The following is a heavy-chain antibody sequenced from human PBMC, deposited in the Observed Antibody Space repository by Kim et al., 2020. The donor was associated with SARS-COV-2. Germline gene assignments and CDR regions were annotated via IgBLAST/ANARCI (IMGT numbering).Heavy chain of an antibody. Sequence: GESLKISCKGSGYSFTSYWIGWVRQMPGKGLEWMGIIYPGDSDTRYSPSFQGQVTISADKSISTAYLQWSSLKASDTAMYYCARHEYYDFWSGINSIYGMDVWGQGTTVTVSS. J-gene: IGHJ6*02. D-gene: IGHD3-3*01. CDR3: ARHEYYDFWSGINSIYGMDV. CDR1: GYSFTSYW. CDR2: IYPGDSDT. V-gene: IGHV5-51*01.